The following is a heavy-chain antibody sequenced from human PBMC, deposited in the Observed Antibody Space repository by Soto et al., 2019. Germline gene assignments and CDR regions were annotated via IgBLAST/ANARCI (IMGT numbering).Heavy chain of an antibody. CDR3: ARVGVPVSTAPFFYYGLGV. CDR1: GGSISGDDYY. CDR2: IYRSGNT. D-gene: IGHD1-26*01. J-gene: IGHJ6*02. V-gene: IGHV4-30-4*08. Sequence: QVHLQESGPGLVKPSQTLSLTCTVSGGSISGDDYYWSWLRQPPGRGLGWIGDIYRSGNTYYNPSLKSRVAMSVAKSKNQFSLNVTSVTAADTAVYYCARVGVPVSTAPFFYYGLGVWGQGNTVSVSS.